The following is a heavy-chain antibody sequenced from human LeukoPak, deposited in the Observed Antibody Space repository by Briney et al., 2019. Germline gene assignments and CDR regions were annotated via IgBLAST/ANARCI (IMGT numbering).Heavy chain of an antibody. CDR1: GGSFSGYY. D-gene: IGHD5-18*01. V-gene: IGHV4-34*01. CDR2: IYSSGST. J-gene: IGHJ3*02. Sequence: PSETLSLTCAVCGGSFSGYYWSWIRQPPGKTLEWIGSIYSSGSTYYNPSLKSRVIIMIDTPKNHFSLTLSSVTAADTAVYYCARSDGYGLVGIWGQGTMVTVSS. CDR3: ARSDGYGLVGI.